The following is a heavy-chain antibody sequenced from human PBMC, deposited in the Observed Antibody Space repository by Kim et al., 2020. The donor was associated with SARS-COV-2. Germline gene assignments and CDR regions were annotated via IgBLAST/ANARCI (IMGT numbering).Heavy chain of an antibody. CDR1: GFTFNTYG. CDR2: ISYDASHK. Sequence: GGSLRLSCAASGFTFNTYGMHWVRQAPGKGLEWVAVISYDASHKYYEDSVKGRFTISRDNSKNTLYLQMNSLRIEDTAVYYCAKSFSGSYFGYDYWGQGTLVTVS. D-gene: IGHD1-26*01. J-gene: IGHJ4*02. CDR3: AKSFSGSYFGYDY. V-gene: IGHV3-30*18.